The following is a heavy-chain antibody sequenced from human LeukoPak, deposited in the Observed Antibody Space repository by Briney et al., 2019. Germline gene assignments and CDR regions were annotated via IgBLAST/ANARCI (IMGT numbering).Heavy chain of an antibody. Sequence: SVKVSCKASGYTFTGYDINWVRQSPGQGLEWMGGIIPIFGTANYAQKFQGRVTITADESTSTAYMELSSLRSEDTAVYYCARGDSRYNYCYMDVWGRGTTVTVSS. V-gene: IGHV1-69*13. D-gene: IGHD1-14*01. CDR1: GYTFTGYD. CDR2: IIPIFGTA. CDR3: ARGDSRYNYCYMDV. J-gene: IGHJ6*03.